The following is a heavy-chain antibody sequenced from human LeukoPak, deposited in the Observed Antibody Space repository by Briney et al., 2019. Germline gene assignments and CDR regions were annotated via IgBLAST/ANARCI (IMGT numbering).Heavy chain of an antibody. D-gene: IGHD4-17*01. V-gene: IGHV3-48*01. Sequence: GGSLRLSCAASGFTFCSYGMHWVRQAPGKGLEWVSYISSSSSTIYYADSVKGRFTISRDNAKNSLYLQMNSLRAEDTAVYYCARDGTVTTKTSYFDLWGRGTLVTVSS. CDR2: ISSSSSTI. CDR1: GFTFCSYG. CDR3: ARDGTVTTKTSYFDL. J-gene: IGHJ2*01.